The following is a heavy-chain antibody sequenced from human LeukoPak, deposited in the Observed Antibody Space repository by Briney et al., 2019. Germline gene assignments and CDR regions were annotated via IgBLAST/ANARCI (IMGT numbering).Heavy chain of an antibody. V-gene: IGHV3-21*01. CDR1: GFTFSSYS. Sequence: GGSLRLSCAASGFTFSSYSMNWVRQAPGKGLEWVSSISSSSSYIYYADSVKGRFTISRDNAKNSLYLQMNSLRAEDTAVYYCARDCSGGSCYRAGSTWGQGALVTVSS. D-gene: IGHD2-15*01. J-gene: IGHJ4*02. CDR3: ARDCSGGSCYRAGST. CDR2: ISSSSSYI.